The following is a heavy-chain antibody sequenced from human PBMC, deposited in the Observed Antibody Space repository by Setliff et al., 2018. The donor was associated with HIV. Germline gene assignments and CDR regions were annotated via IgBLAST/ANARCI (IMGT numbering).Heavy chain of an antibody. D-gene: IGHD4-17*01. CDR2: IYPEDSET. CDR1: RNTSNTYW. V-gene: IGHV5-51*01. CDR3: AGGDYFFEY. J-gene: IGHJ4*02. Sequence: GESLKISCKGSRNTSNTYWIGWVRQMPGKGLEFMGIIYPEDSETKYSPSFQGQVTISADKSITTAYLQWNSLKASDTAMYYCAGGDYFFEYWGQGTLVTVSS.